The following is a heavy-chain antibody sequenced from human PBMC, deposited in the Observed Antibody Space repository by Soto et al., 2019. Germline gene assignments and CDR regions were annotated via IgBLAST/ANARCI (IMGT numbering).Heavy chain of an antibody. Sequence: PGGALRVSCAASGFTFSNSAMTWVRQALGKGPEWVSSIGRTNNTHYADSVKGRFAISRDNSQNTLYLQMNSLTAEDTAVYFCAKVDAYSYRTDHWGQGTLVTVSS. D-gene: IGHD3-16*02. CDR2: IGRTNNT. V-gene: IGHV3-23*01. J-gene: IGHJ4*02. CDR3: AKVDAYSYRTDH. CDR1: GFTFSNSA.